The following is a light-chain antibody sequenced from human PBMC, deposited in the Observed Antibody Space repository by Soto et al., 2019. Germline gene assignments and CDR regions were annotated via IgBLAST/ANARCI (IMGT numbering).Light chain of an antibody. J-gene: IGKJ1*01. CDR3: QQRRNWPPWT. Sequence: EIVLTQSPATLSLSPGERATLSCRASQSVSSYLAWYQQKPGQAPRLLIYDASNMATGIPARFSGSGSGTDFNLTISSLEPEDFSVYYCQQRRNWPPWTFGQGTKVEIK. CDR1: QSVSSY. V-gene: IGKV3-11*01. CDR2: DAS.